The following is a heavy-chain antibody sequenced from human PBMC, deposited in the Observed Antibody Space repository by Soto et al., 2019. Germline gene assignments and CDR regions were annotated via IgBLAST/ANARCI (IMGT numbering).Heavy chain of an antibody. D-gene: IGHD3-10*01. CDR2: ISGSGGST. V-gene: IGHV3-23*01. J-gene: IGHJ5*02. Sequence: PEGSLRLSCAASGFTFSSYAMSWVRQAPGKGLEWVSAISGSGGSTYYADSVKGRFTISRDNSKNTLYLQMNSLRAEDTAVYYYSKLPEFGELIPNWFDPWGQGTLVTVSS. CDR1: GFTFSSYA. CDR3: SKLPEFGELIPNWFDP.